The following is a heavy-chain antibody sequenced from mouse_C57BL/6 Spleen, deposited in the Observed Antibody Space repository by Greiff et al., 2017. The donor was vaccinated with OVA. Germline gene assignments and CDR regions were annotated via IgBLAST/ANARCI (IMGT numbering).Heavy chain of an antibody. J-gene: IGHJ2*01. CDR3: AVYYGSSYYYFDC. D-gene: IGHD1-1*01. V-gene: IGHV1-50*01. Sequence: QVQLQQSGAELVKPGASVKLSCKASGYTFTSYWMQWVKQRPGQGLEWIGEIDPSASYTNYNQKFKGKATLTVDTSSSTAYMQLSSLTSEDSAVYYCAVYYGSSYYYFDCWGQGTTLTVSS. CDR2: IDPSASYT. CDR1: GYTFTSYW.